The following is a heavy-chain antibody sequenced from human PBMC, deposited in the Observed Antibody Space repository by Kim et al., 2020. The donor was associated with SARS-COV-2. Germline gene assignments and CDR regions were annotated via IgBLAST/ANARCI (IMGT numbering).Heavy chain of an antibody. D-gene: IGHD3-10*01. V-gene: IGHV3-30*01. Sequence: DGSKKYYAASVKGRFTISRDNSKNTLDLQMNSLRAEDPAVYYCARDRKKYYYGSGSYPPLLGNYYGMDVWGQGTTVTVSS. CDR3: ARDRKKYYYGSGSYPPLLGNYYGMDV. J-gene: IGHJ6*02. CDR2: DGSKK.